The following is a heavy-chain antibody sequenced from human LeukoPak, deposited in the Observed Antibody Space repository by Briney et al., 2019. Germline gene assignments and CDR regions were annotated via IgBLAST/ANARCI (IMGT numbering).Heavy chain of an antibody. V-gene: IGHV3-74*01. D-gene: IGHD6-19*01. CDR3: DRAGVAVAYFYYFDY. CDR2: TKSDGRTT. Sequence: GGSLRLSCAASGCAFSNYWMHWVRQAPGKGLVWVSRTKSDGRTTYYADSVKGRFTISRDDAKNTLYLQMNSLRAEDTAVYYCDRAGVAVAYFYYFDYWGQGSLVTVSS. J-gene: IGHJ4*02. CDR1: GCAFSNYW.